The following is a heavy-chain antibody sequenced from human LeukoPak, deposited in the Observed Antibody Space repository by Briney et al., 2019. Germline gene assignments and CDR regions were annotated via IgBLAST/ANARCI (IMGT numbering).Heavy chain of an antibody. Sequence: ASVKVSCKASGHSFGNYGFSWVRQAPGQGLEWMGSISAHNGNTNFAQKFQGRVTMTTDTSTTTAYMELGSLRSDDTAVYYCAREVVNFHGSGSFSPRQDYYGMDVWGQGTTVIVSS. CDR2: ISAHNGNT. CDR1: GHSFGNYG. D-gene: IGHD3-10*01. J-gene: IGHJ6*02. V-gene: IGHV1-18*01. CDR3: AREVVNFHGSGSFSPRQDYYGMDV.